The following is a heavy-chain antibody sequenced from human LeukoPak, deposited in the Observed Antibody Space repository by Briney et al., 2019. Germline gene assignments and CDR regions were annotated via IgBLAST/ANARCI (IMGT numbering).Heavy chain of an antibody. CDR2: ISVSGNT. V-gene: IGHV3-23*01. J-gene: IGHJ4*02. Sequence: GGSLRLSCAASGFTLSSYAMSWVRQGPGKGLEWVSAISVSGNTYHADSVRGRFTISRDSSKNTLYLQMNSLRAEDAAVYYCAKAPVTTCSGAYCYPFDYWGQGTLVTVSS. D-gene: IGHD2-15*01. CDR1: GFTLSSYA. CDR3: AKAPVTTCSGAYCYPFDY.